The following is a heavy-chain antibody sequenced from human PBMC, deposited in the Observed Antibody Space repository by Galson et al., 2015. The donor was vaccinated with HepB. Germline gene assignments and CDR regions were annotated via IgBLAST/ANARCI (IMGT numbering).Heavy chain of an antibody. CDR2: IYHSGGT. Sequence: ETLSLTCIVSGGSMTRTDYYWNWIRQTPGKGLEWIGNIYHSGGTSSNPSLRSRVIISVDTSKNQFSLKLISVTAADTAVSYGSLFVWGQGTTVTVSS. J-gene: IGHJ6*02. CDR1: GGSMTRTDYY. V-gene: IGHV4-39*01. D-gene: IGHD3-10*01. CDR3: SLFV.